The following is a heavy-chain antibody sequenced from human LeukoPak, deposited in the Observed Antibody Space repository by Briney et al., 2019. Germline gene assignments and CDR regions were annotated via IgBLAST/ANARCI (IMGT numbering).Heavy chain of an antibody. CDR1: AFDFDDYA. V-gene: IGHV3-9*01. Sequence: GGSLRLSCAASAFDFDDYAMHWVRQAPGKGPEWASGISWNSGSIGYADSVKGRFTISRDNAKNSLYLQMNSLRAEDTALYYCAKDRGDYYGSGSTFDYWGQGTLVTVSS. D-gene: IGHD3-10*01. CDR2: ISWNSGSI. J-gene: IGHJ4*02. CDR3: AKDRGDYYGSGSTFDY.